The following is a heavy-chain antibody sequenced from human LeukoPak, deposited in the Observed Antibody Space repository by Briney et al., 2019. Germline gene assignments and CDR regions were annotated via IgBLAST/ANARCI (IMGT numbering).Heavy chain of an antibody. CDR3: AKDLHYGSADY. Sequence: GGSLRLSCAASGFTFSNYWMHWVRHDPGKGLVWVSFINPDGSTTNYADSVKGRFTISRGNAKNALYLQMNSLRAEDTAVYYCAKDLHYGSADYWGQGTLVTVSS. CDR2: INPDGSTT. D-gene: IGHD3-10*01. J-gene: IGHJ4*02. CDR1: GFTFSNYW. V-gene: IGHV3-74*01.